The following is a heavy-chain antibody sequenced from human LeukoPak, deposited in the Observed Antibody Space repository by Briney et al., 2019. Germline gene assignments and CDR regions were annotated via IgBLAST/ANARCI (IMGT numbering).Heavy chain of an antibody. V-gene: IGHV4-31*03. Sequence: KPSQTLSLTCTVSGGSISSGGYYWRWIRQHPGKGQEWIGYIYYSGSTYYNPSLKSRVTISVDTSKNQFSLKLSSVTAADTAVYYCARVVSSRGYYFDYWGQGTLVTVSS. CDR3: ARVVSSRGYYFDY. D-gene: IGHD3-10*01. CDR1: GGSISSGGYY. J-gene: IGHJ4*02. CDR2: IYYSGST.